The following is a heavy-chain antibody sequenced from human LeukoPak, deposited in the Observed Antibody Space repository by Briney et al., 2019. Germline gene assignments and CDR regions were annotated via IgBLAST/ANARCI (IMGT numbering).Heavy chain of an antibody. J-gene: IGHJ4*02. V-gene: IGHV1-8*01. CDR3: ARETREVDVPFDY. CDR2: MNPNSGNT. CDR1: GYTFTSYD. D-gene: IGHD1-26*01. Sequence: GASVKVSCKASGYTFTSYDINWVRQATGQGLEWMGWMNPNSGNTGYAQKFQGRVTMTRNTSISTAYMELSSLRSEGTAVYYCARETREVDVPFDYWGQGTLVTVSS.